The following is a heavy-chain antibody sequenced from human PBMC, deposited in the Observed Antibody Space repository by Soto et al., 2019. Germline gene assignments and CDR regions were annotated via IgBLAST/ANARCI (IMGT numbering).Heavy chain of an antibody. V-gene: IGHV3-33*08. J-gene: IGHJ3*02. Sequence: WGSLRLSCAASGFTFSSCGMHWVRKAPGTGLGWVAVIWYDGSNKYYADSVKGRFTISRDNSKNTLYLQMNSLRAEDMAVYYCARYHSRYQLLYDAFDIWGQGTMVTVSS. CDR1: GFTFSSCG. CDR2: IWYDGSNK. CDR3: ARYHSRYQLLYDAFDI. D-gene: IGHD2-2*02.